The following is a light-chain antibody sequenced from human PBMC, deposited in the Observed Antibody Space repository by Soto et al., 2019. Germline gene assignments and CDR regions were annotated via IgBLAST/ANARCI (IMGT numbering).Light chain of an antibody. CDR2: STN. Sequence: QAVVTQEPSFSVSPGGTVTLTCDLSSGSVSTNYFPSWYQQTPGHAPRTLIYSTNIRSSGVPDRFSGSILGKKAALTITGAQADDESNYYCVLYMGSGIWLFGGGTKLTV. CDR1: SGSVSTNYF. J-gene: IGLJ2*01. CDR3: VLYMGSGIWL. V-gene: IGLV8-61*01.